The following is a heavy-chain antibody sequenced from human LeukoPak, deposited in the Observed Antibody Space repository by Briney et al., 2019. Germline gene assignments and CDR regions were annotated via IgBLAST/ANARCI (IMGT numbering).Heavy chain of an antibody. CDR1: GFTVSTYY. Sequence: GGSLRLSCAASGFTVSTYYMTWVRQAPGKGLECVSVIYSGGSTYYADSVKGRFTVSRDNSKNALYIEMRSLKAEDTGMYYWARGLGYCTSTTCLLPFDYWGQGTLVTVSS. D-gene: IGHD2-2*01. CDR2: IYSGGST. CDR3: ARGLGYCTSTTCLLPFDY. J-gene: IGHJ4*02. V-gene: IGHV3-53*01.